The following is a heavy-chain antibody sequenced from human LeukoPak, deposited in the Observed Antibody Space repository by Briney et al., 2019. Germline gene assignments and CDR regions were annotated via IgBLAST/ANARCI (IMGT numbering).Heavy chain of an antibody. D-gene: IGHD4-17*01. V-gene: IGHV4-4*07. CDR2: IYTSGST. CDR1: GGSISSYY. CDR3: ARDLGYGGYVRWFDP. J-gene: IGHJ5*02. Sequence: SETLSPTCTVSGGSISSYYWSWIRQPAGKGLEWIGRIYTSGSTNYNPSLKSRVTMSVDTSKNQFSLKLSSVTAADTAVYYCARDLGYGGYVRWFDPWGQGTLVTVSS.